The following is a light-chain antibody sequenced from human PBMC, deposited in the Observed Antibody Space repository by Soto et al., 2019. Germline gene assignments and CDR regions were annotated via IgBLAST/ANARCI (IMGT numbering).Light chain of an antibody. J-gene: IGLJ1*01. V-gene: IGLV1-40*01. CDR2: GNS. CDR1: SSNIGAGYD. Sequence: QSVLTQPPSVSGAPGQRVTISCTGSSSNIGAGYDVHWYQQLPGTAPKLLIFGNSHRPSGVPDRFSGSKSGTSASLAITGLQAEDEADYYCQSYDTTYVFGTGTKVTVL. CDR3: QSYDTTYV.